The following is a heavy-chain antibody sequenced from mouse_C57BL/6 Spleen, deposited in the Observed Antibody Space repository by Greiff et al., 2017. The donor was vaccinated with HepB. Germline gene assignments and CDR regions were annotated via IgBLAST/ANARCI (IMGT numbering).Heavy chain of an antibody. CDR3: TTRDYYGSSYSAWFAY. CDR1: GFNIKDDY. Sequence: EVKLQQSGAALVRPGASVKLSCTASGFNIKDDYMHWVKQRPEQGLEWIGWIDPENGDTEYASKFQGKATITADTSSNTAYLQLSSLTSEDTAVYYCTTRDYYGSSYSAWFAYWGQGTLVTVSA. CDR2: IDPENGDT. D-gene: IGHD1-1*01. V-gene: IGHV14-4*01. J-gene: IGHJ3*01.